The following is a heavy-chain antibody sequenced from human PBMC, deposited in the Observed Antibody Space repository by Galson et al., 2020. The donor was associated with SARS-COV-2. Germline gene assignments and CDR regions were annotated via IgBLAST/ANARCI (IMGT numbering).Heavy chain of an antibody. D-gene: IGHD3-10*01. CDR3: ARCPDYYGSYYYGMDV. CDR1: GFSLSTSGMC. CDR2: IDWDDDK. Sequence: SGPTLVKPTQTLTLTCTFSGFSLSTSGMCVSWIRQPPGKALEWLALIDWDDDKYYSTSLKTRLTISKDTSKNQVVLTMTNMDPVDTATYYCARCPDYYGSYYYGMDVWGQGTTVTVSS. J-gene: IGHJ6*02. V-gene: IGHV2-70*01.